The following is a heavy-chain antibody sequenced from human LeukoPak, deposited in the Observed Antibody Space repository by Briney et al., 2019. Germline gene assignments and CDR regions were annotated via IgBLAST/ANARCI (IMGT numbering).Heavy chain of an antibody. CDR2: IYYSGST. D-gene: IGHD2-15*01. CDR3: ARGSVSQYCSGGSCYTRNSASDI. J-gene: IGHJ3*02. CDR1: GGSISSGGYY. V-gene: IGHV4-31*03. Sequence: SETLSLTCTVSGGSISSGGYYWSWIRQHPGKGLEWIGYIYYSGSTYYNPSLKSRVTISVDTSKNQFSLKLSSVTAADTAVYYCARGSVSQYCSGGSCYTRNSASDIWGQGTMVTVSS.